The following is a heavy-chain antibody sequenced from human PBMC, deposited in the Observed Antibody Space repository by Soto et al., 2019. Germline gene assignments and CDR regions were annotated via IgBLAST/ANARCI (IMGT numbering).Heavy chain of an antibody. Sequence: SKTLSLTCTVSGGSISSGGYYWMWIRQHPGKCLEWIGYIYYSGSTYYDPSLKSRVTISVDTSKNQFSLKLSSVTAADTAVYYCARGEDGSGSYWVGRPLSRVDYWGQGALVTVSS. V-gene: IGHV4-31*03. J-gene: IGHJ4*02. D-gene: IGHD3-10*01. CDR3: ARGEDGSGSYWVGRPLSRVDY. CDR1: GGSISSGGYY. CDR2: IYYSGST.